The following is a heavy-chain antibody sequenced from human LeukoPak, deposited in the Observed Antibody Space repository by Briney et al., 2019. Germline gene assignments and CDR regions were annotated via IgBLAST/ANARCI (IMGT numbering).Heavy chain of an antibody. V-gene: IGHV3-23*01. J-gene: IGHJ1*01. CDR2: ISGSGGST. D-gene: IGHD2-2*01. CDR1: GFTFSSYA. CDR3: AKLTLYCSSTSCPEIEYFQH. Sequence: GGSLRLSCAASGFTFSSYAMSWVRQAPGKGLEWVSAISGSGGSTYYADSVKGRFTISRDNSKNTLYLQMNSTRAEDTAVYYCAKLTLYCSSTSCPEIEYFQHWGQGTLVTVSS.